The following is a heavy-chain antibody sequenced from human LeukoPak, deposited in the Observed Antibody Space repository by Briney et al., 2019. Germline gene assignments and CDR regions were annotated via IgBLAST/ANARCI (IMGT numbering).Heavy chain of an antibody. J-gene: IGHJ4*02. V-gene: IGHV3-30*04. CDR1: GFTFSSYA. CDR2: ISYDGSNK. CDR3: AREGEY. D-gene: IGHD3-16*01. Sequence: PGRSLRLSCAASGFTFSSYAMHWVRQAPGKGLEWVAVISYDGSNKYYADSVKGRFTISRDNFKNTLYLQMNSLRAEDTAVYYCAREGEYWGQGTLVTVSS.